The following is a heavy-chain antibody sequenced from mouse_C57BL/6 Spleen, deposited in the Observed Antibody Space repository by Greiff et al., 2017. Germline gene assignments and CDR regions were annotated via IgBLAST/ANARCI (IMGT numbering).Heavy chain of an antibody. J-gene: IGHJ3*01. CDR1: GYAFSSSW. Sequence: QVQLQQSGPELVKPGASVKISCKASGYAFSSSWMNWVKQRPGKGLEWIGRIYPGDGDTNYNGKFKGKATLTADKSSSTAYMQLSSLTSEDSAVYFCAREGITTVPFAYWGQGTLVTVSA. CDR3: AREGITTVPFAY. D-gene: IGHD1-1*01. CDR2: IYPGDGDT. V-gene: IGHV1-82*01.